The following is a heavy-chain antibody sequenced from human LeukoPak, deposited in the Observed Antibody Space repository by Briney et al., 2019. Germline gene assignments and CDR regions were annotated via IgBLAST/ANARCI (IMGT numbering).Heavy chain of an antibody. CDR2: IYYSGST. Sequence: PSETLSLTCTVSGGSISSYYWSWIRQPPGKGLEWIGYIYYSGSTNYNPSLKSRVTISVDTSKNQFSLKLSSVTAADTAVYYCARERLTYYYDSSGFWDYMDVWGKGTTVTVSS. CDR3: ARERLTYYYDSSGFWDYMDV. CDR1: GGSISSYY. D-gene: IGHD3-22*01. V-gene: IGHV4-59*01. J-gene: IGHJ6*03.